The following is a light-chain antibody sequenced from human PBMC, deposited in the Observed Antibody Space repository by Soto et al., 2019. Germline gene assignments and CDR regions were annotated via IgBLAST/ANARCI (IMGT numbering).Light chain of an antibody. J-gene: IGLJ1*01. CDR1: SSDVGGYNY. Sequence: QSVLTQPASVSGSPGLSITISCTGTSSDVGGYNYVSWYQQHPGKAPKFMIYDVSNRPSGVSTRFSGSKSGHTASLTISGLQAEDEADYYCNSYTTSNTRQIVFGTGTKVTVL. CDR3: NSYTTSNTRQIV. CDR2: DVS. V-gene: IGLV2-14*01.